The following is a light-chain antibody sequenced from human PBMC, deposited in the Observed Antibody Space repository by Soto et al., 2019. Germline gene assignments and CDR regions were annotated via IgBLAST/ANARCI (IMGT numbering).Light chain of an antibody. CDR1: SSDVGNYNY. V-gene: IGLV2-14*01. CDR3: TSPTPGSLYV. CDR2: MVS. J-gene: IGLJ1*01. Sequence: QSVLTQPASVSGSPGQSITISCTGTSSDVGNYNYVSWYQQYPGRVPKLLIYMVSNRASGVSNRFSGSKSVNTASLTISGLQAEDEADYFCTSPTPGSLYVFGTGTKVTVL.